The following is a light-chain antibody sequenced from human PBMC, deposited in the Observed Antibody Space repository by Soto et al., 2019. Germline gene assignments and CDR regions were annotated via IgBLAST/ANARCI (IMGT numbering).Light chain of an antibody. J-gene: IGKJ2*01. Sequence: EIVLTQSPGTLSLSPGERATLSCRASQSVSSSYLAWYQQKPGQAPRLLIYGASSRATRNPDRFSGSGSGTDFTLNMSRLEPEDFAVYYCQQYGSSPPMYTFGQGTKLEIK. V-gene: IGKV3-20*01. CDR2: GAS. CDR1: QSVSSSY. CDR3: QQYGSSPPMYT.